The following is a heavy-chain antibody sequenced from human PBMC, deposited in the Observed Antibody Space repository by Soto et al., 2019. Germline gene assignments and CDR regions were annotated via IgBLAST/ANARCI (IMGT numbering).Heavy chain of an antibody. D-gene: IGHD3-3*01. V-gene: IGHV4-59*08. CDR1: GGSISSYY. Sequence: SETLSLTCTVSGGSISSYYWSWIRQPPGKGLEWIGYIYYSGSTNYSPSLKSRVTISVDTSKNQFSLKLSSVTAADTAVYYCARSGYSTIFGVVTSNWFDPWGQGTLVTVSS. CDR3: ARSGYSTIFGVVTSNWFDP. CDR2: IYYSGST. J-gene: IGHJ5*02.